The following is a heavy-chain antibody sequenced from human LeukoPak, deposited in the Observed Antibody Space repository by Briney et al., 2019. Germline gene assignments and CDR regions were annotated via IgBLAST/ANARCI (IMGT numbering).Heavy chain of an antibody. J-gene: IGHJ6*02. D-gene: IGHD3-9*01. CDR2: IYSGGST. CDR1: GFTVSSNY. CDR3: AKDPGYFDWSLRGDYGMDV. Sequence: PGGSLRLSCAASGFTVSSNYMSWVRQAPGKGLEWVSVIYSGGSTYYADSVKGRFTISRDNPRNTLSLQMNSLRVEDTAVYYCAKDPGYFDWSLRGDYGMDVWGQGTTVSVSS. V-gene: IGHV3-53*01.